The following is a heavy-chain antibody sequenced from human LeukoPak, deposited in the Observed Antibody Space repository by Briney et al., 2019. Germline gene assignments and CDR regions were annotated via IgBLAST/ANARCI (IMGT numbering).Heavy chain of an antibody. CDR1: GFTFSSYG. Sequence: GGSLRLSCAASGFTFSSYGMHWVRQAPGKGLEWVAFIRYDGSNKYYADSVKGRFTISRDNSKNTLYLQMNSLRAEDTAVYYCAKGRIVLRYFDWLPPTNWGQGTLGTVSP. J-gene: IGHJ4*02. CDR2: IRYDGSNK. D-gene: IGHD3-9*01. V-gene: IGHV3-30*02. CDR3: AKGRIVLRYFDWLPPTN.